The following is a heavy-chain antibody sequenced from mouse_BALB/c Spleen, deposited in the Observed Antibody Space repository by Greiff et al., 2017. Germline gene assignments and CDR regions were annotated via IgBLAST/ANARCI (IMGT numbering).Heavy chain of an antibody. D-gene: IGHD2-2*01. J-gene: IGHJ4*01. V-gene: IGHV10S3*01. Sequence: VKDRFTISRDDSQCMLYLQMNNLKTEDTAMYYCVRWLPLYYAMDYWGQGTSVTVSS. CDR3: VRWLPLYYAMDY.